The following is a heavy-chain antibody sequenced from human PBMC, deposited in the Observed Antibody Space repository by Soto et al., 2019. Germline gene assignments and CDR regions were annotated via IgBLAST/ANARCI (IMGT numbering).Heavy chain of an antibody. CDR2: ITPSGRFI. Sequence: EEQFMESGGGLVKPGGSLRLSCAASGISFSDYHMNWVRQAPGKGLEWVASITPSGRFINYADSVEGRFIISRDNTKNSLFLQMNSLRGEDTAVYYWGGTYEPTDYLGQGTLGTVSS. CDR1: GISFSDYH. V-gene: IGHV3-21*01. D-gene: IGHD3-16*01. J-gene: IGHJ4*02. CDR3: GGTYEPTDY.